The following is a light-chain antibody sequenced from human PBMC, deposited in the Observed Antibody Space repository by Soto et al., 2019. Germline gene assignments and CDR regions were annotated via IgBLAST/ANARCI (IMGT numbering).Light chain of an antibody. CDR3: LQYIIYFT. J-gene: IGKJ2*01. V-gene: IGKV1-5*03. CDR1: QSISNW. CDR2: KAS. Sequence: DFKMTKFPSTRPASLGDRVTITCLASQSISNWLAWYQQKPWKAPNLLIYKASTLDSGVPARFTGSGSGTDFTLTIRGLQPDDIPTYYCLQYIIYFTFCQGAKV.